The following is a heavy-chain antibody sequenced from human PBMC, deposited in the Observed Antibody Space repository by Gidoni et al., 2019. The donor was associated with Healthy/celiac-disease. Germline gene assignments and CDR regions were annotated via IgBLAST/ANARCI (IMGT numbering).Heavy chain of an antibody. V-gene: IGHV1-2*04. D-gene: IGHD3-10*01. J-gene: IGHJ6*02. CDR1: GYTFTGHY. CDR2: INPNSGGT. Sequence: QVQLVQSGAEVKKPGASVKVSCKASGYTFTGHYMHWVRQAPGQGLEWMGWINPNSGGTNYAQKFQGWVTMTRDTSISTAYMELSRLRSDDTAVYYCARGAEDSGSGSYFYYYGMDVWGQGTTVTVSS. CDR3: ARGAEDSGSGSYFYYYGMDV.